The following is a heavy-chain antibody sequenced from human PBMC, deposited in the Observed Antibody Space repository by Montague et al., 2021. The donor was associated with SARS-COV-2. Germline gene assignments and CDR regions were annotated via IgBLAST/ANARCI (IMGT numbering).Heavy chain of an antibody. CDR2: IYWDDDK. Sequence: PALVQPTQIFTLTCTFSGFSLPTSAVSVRWIRQPPGKALEWFALIYWDDDKRYNSSLGSRLTITKDTSKNQVVLTMTNMDPVDTATYFCTHYRPSAGGNWGQGALVTVSS. CDR1: GFSLPTSAVS. CDR3: THYRPSAGGN. J-gene: IGHJ1*01. D-gene: IGHD3-16*01. V-gene: IGHV2-5*02.